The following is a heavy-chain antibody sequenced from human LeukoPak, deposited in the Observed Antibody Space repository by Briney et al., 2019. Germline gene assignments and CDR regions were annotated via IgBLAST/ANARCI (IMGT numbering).Heavy chain of an antibody. Sequence: ASVKVSXKASGGTFSSYAISWMRQAHGQGLEWIGRIIPIFGTANYAQKFQGRVTITTDESTSTAYMELSSLRSEDTAVYYCAREGITVTPFDYWGQGTLVTVSS. CDR1: GGTFSSYA. J-gene: IGHJ4*02. V-gene: IGHV1-69*05. D-gene: IGHD4-17*01. CDR2: IIPIFGTA. CDR3: AREGITVTPFDY.